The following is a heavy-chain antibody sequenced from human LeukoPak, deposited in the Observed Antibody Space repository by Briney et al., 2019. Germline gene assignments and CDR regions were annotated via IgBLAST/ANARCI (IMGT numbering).Heavy chain of an antibody. D-gene: IGHD3-16*01. CDR1: GGSINIKTYY. V-gene: IGHV4-39*01. CDR2: IYYSGDT. CDR3: ARHRDWGSRLIDY. Sequence: PSETLSLTCAVSGGSINIKTYYWGWIRQPPGKGLEWIGSIYYSGDTYYNPSLKGRVTISVNMSSNQFSLKLSSVTAADTAVYYCARHRDWGSRLIDYWGQGTLVTVSS. J-gene: IGHJ4*02.